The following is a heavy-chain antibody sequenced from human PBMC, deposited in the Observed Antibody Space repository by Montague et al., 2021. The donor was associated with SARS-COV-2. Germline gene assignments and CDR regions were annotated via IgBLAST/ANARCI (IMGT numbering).Heavy chain of an antibody. Sequence: SETLSLTCAVYGVSFSGYYWTWIRQSPGKGLEWIAEINHSGTTNYKFNPSLRSRVTISVDTSKSQFSLKLSSVTAADTGVYYCARGRIEVSMIVVVLTGASYYMDVWGKGTTVTVSS. V-gene: IGHV4-34*01. J-gene: IGHJ6*03. D-gene: IGHD3-22*01. CDR3: ARGRIEVSMIVVVLTGASYYMDV. CDR2: INHSGTT. CDR1: GVSFSGYY.